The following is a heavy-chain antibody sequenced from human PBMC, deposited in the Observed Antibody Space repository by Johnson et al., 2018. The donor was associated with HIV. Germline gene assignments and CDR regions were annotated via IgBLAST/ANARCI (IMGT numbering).Heavy chain of an antibody. CDR1: GFTFTTYG. V-gene: IGHV3-30*02. CDR2: IRYDGSNK. D-gene: IGHD1-26*01. CDR3: AKERGGSYLLFVAFDI. J-gene: IGHJ3*02. Sequence: QVQLVESGGGVVQPGGSLRLSCAAPGFTFTTYGMHWVRQAPGKGLEWVAFIRYDGSNKYYAGSVKGRFTTSRDNPKNTLYLHMNSLRAEDTAEYYCAKERGGSYLLFVAFDIWGQGTMVTVSS.